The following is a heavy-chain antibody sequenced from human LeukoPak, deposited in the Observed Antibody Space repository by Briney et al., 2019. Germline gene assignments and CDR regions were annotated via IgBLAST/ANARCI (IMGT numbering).Heavy chain of an antibody. CDR2: ISYSSTFL. V-gene: IGHV3-11*04. J-gene: IGHJ4*02. D-gene: IGHD1-1*01. CDR1: GFTFSDYY. CDR3: ARGGDGHNSYLDF. Sequence: GGSLRLSCAASGFTFSDYYMSWIRQAPGKGLEWVASISYSSTFLDYADSVKGRFTISRDNTQNSVYLEMNSLRDEDTAAYFCARGGDGHNSYLDFWGQGTLVTVSS.